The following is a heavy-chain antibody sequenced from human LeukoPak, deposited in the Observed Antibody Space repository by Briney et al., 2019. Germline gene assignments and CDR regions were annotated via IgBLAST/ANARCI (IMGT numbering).Heavy chain of an antibody. V-gene: IGHV3-23*01. D-gene: IGHD2-15*01. CDR1: GFTLSSYR. Sequence: GGSLRLSCEASGFTLSSYRMIWVRQAPGKGLEWVSAISGSGGSTYYADSVKGRFTISRDNSKNTLYLQMNSLRAEDTAVYYCAKESVVPDYWGQGTLVTVSS. J-gene: IGHJ4*02. CDR3: AKESVVPDY. CDR2: ISGSGGST.